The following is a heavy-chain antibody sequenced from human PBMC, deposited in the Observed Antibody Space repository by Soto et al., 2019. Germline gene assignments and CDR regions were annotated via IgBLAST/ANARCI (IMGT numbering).Heavy chain of an antibody. D-gene: IGHD2-15*01. CDR1: GYTFTGYY. CDR2: INPRSGGT. J-gene: IGHJ3*02. V-gene: IGHV1-2*04. Sequence: ASVKVSCKASGYTFTGYYMHWVRQAPGQGLEWMGWINPRSGGTSYAQKFQDWVTMTRDTSITTAYMELTRLKSDDTAVYYCASCSGGGCHLEPFDSRGQRSAVTGSS. CDR3: ASCSGGGCHLEPFDS.